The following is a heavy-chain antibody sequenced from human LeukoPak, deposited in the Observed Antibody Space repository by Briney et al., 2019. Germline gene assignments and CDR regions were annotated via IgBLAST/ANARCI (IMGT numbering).Heavy chain of an antibody. Sequence: GGSLRLSCAASGFTFSSYWMNWARQAPGKGLEWVSYITGSATTTYYADSVKGRFTISRDNGKNSLYLQMNSLRAEDTSVYYCARDVGYRSWFDPWGQGTLVIVSS. CDR3: ARDVGYRSWFDP. CDR2: ITGSATTT. CDR1: GFTFSSYW. J-gene: IGHJ5*02. D-gene: IGHD5-18*01. V-gene: IGHV3-48*01.